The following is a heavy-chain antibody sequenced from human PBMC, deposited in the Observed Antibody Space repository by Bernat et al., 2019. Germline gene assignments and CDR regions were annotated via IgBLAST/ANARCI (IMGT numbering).Heavy chain of an antibody. CDR3: TRPYYYGSGSSEPNDY. D-gene: IGHD3-10*01. CDR2: IKSKTDGGTT. CDR1: GFTFSNAW. J-gene: IGHJ4*02. V-gene: IGHV3-15*01. Sequence: EVQLVESGGGLVKPGGSLRLSCAASGFTFSNAWMSWVRQAPGKGLEWVGRIKSKTDGGTTDYAAPVKGRFTISRDDSKNTAYLQMNSLKTEDTAVYYCTRPYYYGSGSSEPNDYWGQGTLVTVSS.